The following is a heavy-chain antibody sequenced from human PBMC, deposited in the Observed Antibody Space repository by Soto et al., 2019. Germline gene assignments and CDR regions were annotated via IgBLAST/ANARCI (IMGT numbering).Heavy chain of an antibody. CDR3: TTVDIVATTLDY. CDR2: IRSKANSYAT. V-gene: IGHV3-73*01. CDR1: GFTFSGSA. D-gene: IGHD5-12*01. J-gene: IGHJ4*02. Sequence: EVQLVESGGGLVKPGGSLRLSCAASGFTFSGSAMHWVRQASGKGLEWVGRIRSKANSYATAYAASVKGRFTISRDDSKNTAYLQMNSLKTEDTAVYYCTTVDIVATTLDYWGQGTLVTVSS.